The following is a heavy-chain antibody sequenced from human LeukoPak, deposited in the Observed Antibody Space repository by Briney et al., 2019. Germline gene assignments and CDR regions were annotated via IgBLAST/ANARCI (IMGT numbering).Heavy chain of an antibody. J-gene: IGHJ4*01. CDR3: TKDLSTSHCTTAMCYYFDY. D-gene: IGHD2/OR15-2a*01. V-gene: IGHV3-30*02. CDR2: IRYDGTGQ. CDR1: GYTFSDYG. Sequence: GVSLRLSCAASGYTFSDYGMHWVRQAPGKGLEWAASIRYDGTGQYYAYSVKGRFTISRDNSRNTLYLQMNSLRGEDTAIYYCTKDLSTSHCTTAMCYYFDYWGLGTLVTVSS.